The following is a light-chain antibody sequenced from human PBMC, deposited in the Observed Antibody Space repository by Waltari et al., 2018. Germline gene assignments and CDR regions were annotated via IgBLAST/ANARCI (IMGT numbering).Light chain of an antibody. CDR1: QSVSSNY. CDR2: GAS. CDR3: QQYGSSPPYT. V-gene: IGKV3-20*01. J-gene: IGKJ2*01. Sequence: EIVLTQSPGTLSLSPGERATLSCRASQSVSSNYLAWYQQKPGQAPRLLIYGASNRASGIPDRFSGTGSGTDFTLTISSLEPEDFALYYCQQYGSSPPYTFGQGTKLEI.